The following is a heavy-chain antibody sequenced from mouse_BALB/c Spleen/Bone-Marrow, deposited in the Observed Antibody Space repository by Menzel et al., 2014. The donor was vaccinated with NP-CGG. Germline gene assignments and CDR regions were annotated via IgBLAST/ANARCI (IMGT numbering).Heavy chain of an antibody. Sequence: VQLQESGAELAKPGASVKMSCKASGYTFTSYWMHWVKQRPGQGLEWFGYINPSTGYTEYNQKFKDKATLTADKSSSTAYMQLSSLTSEDSAVYYCARPPYYYGSSYDAMDYWGQGTSVTVSS. V-gene: IGHV1-7*01. CDR3: ARPPYYYGSSYDAMDY. CDR1: GYTFTSYW. D-gene: IGHD1-1*01. CDR2: INPSTGYT. J-gene: IGHJ4*01.